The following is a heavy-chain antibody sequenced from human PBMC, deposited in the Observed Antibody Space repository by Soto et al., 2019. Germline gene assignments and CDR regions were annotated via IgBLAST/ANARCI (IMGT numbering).Heavy chain of an antibody. D-gene: IGHD1-26*01. J-gene: IGHJ4*02. CDR2: IYHSGST. Sequence: PSETLSLTCAVSGGSISSGGYSWSWIRQPPGKGLEWIGYIYHSGSTYYNPSLKSRVTISVDRSKNQFSLKLSSVTAADTAVYYCARASRTRGSSNYDYWGQGILVTVSS. V-gene: IGHV4-30-2*01. CDR3: ARASRTRGSSNYDY. CDR1: GGSISSGGYS.